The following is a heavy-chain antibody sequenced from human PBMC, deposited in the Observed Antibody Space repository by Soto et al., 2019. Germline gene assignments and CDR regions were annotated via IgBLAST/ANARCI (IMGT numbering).Heavy chain of an antibody. V-gene: IGHV1-3*01. Sequence: PSVKVSCKASGYTFTSYAMHWVRQAPGQRLEWMGWINAGNGNTKYSQKFQGRVTITRDTSASTAYMELSSLRSEDTAVYYCARADIVVVPAYNWFDPWGQGTLVTVSS. D-gene: IGHD2-2*01. CDR3: ARADIVVVPAYNWFDP. CDR2: INAGNGNT. J-gene: IGHJ5*02. CDR1: GYTFTSYA.